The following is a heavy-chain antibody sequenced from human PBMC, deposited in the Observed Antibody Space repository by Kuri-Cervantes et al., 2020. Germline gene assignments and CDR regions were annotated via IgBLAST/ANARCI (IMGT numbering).Heavy chain of an antibody. CDR3: ARSQYYYDSSGYYSLKPSWYFDY. CDR2: INHSGST. D-gene: IGHD3-22*01. J-gene: IGHJ4*02. Sequence: SETLSLTCAVYGGSFSGYYWNWVRQPPGKGLEWIGEINHSGSTNYKPSLRSRVTTSVDTSKNQFSLKLSSVTAADTAVYYCARSQYYYDSSGYYSLKPSWYFDYWGQGTLVTVSS. CDR1: GGSFSGYY. V-gene: IGHV4-34*01.